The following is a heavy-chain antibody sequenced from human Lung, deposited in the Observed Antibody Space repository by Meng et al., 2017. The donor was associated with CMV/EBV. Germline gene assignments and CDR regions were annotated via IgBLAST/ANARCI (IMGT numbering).Heavy chain of an antibody. Sequence: LXCTVSGGSISSSSYYWGWIRQPPGKGLEWIGSIYYSGSTYYNPSLKSRVTISVDTSKNQFSLKLSSVTAADTAVYYCARDIYHTDIVVVRSDAFDIWXQGTMVTFSS. CDR3: ARDIYHTDIVVVRSDAFDI. CDR2: IYYSGST. CDR1: GGSISSSSYY. V-gene: IGHV4-39*07. J-gene: IGHJ3*02. D-gene: IGHD2-2*01.